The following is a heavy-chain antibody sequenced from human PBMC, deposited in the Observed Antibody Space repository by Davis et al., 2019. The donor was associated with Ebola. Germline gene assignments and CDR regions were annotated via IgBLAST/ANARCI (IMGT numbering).Heavy chain of an antibody. CDR1: GYTFTSYA. V-gene: IGHV1-3*01. CDR3: ARGGSSGYYSQPLPDY. Sequence: ASVKVSCKASGYTFTSYAMHWVRQAPGQRLEWMGWINAANGNTKYSQKFQGRVTITRDTTASTAYMELSSLRSEDTAVYYCARGGSSGYYSQPLPDYWGQGTLVTVSS. J-gene: IGHJ4*02. D-gene: IGHD3-22*01. CDR2: INAANGNT.